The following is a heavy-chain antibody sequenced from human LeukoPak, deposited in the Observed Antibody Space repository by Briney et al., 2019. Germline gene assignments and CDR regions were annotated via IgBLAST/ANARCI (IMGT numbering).Heavy chain of an antibody. J-gene: IGHJ4*02. V-gene: IGHV4-38-2*02. CDR3: ARPPYYDSSGYRDY. D-gene: IGHD3-22*01. Sequence: SETLSLTCTVSGYSISSGYYWGWIRQPPGKGLEWIGSIYHSGSTYYNPSLKSRVTISVDTSKNQFSLKLSSVTAADTAVYYCARPPYYDSSGYRDYWGQGTLVTVSS. CDR2: IYHSGST. CDR1: GYSISSGYY.